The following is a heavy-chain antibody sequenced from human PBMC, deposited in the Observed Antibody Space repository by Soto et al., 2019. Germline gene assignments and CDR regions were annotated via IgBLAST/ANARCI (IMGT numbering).Heavy chain of an antibody. D-gene: IGHD2-15*01. CDR1: GFTVSSNS. CDR3: ARDPWDCSGGSCYPQ. Sequence: EVQLVESGGGLIQPGGSLRLSCAASGFTVSSNSMSWVRQAPGKGLEWGSVIYSGGSTYYADSVKGRFTISRDNSKNTLYLQMNSLRAEDTAVYYCARDPWDCSGGSCYPQWGQGTLVTVSS. CDR2: IYSGGST. J-gene: IGHJ4*02. V-gene: IGHV3-53*01.